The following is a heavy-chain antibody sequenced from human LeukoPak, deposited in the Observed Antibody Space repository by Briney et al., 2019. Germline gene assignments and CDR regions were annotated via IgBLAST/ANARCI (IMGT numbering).Heavy chain of an antibody. CDR3: ARGRNLVDISGYFDY. CDR2: ISGSGGST. Sequence: PGGSLRLSCAASGFTFSSYAMSWVRQAPGKGLEWVSAISGSGGSTYYADSVKGRFTISRDNSKNTLYLQMNSLRAEDTAVYYCARGRNLVDISGYFDYWGQGTLVTVSS. V-gene: IGHV3-23*01. CDR1: GFTFSSYA. J-gene: IGHJ4*02. D-gene: IGHD3-22*01.